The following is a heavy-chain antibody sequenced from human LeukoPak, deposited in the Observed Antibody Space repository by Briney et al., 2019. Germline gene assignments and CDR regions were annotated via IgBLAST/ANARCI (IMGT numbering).Heavy chain of an antibody. V-gene: IGHV3-23*01. CDR3: VKDEDLYSPTWCNFED. CDR1: GFTFSSYA. CDR2: ITSSGASA. D-gene: IGHD5-12*01. J-gene: IGHJ4*02. Sequence: GGSLRLSCAASGFTFSSYAMTWVRQAPGKGLDGVSGITSSGASAYYAASVKGRFTVSRDNSENTLYLQINNLSAEDTGTYYCVKDEDLYSPTWCNFEDWGQGTLVTVSS.